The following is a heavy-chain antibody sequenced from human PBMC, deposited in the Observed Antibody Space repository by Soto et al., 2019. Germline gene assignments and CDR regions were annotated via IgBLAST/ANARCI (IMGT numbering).Heavy chain of an antibody. CDR3: ARWGTTGGLDV. J-gene: IGHJ4*02. D-gene: IGHD3-16*01. V-gene: IGHV3-33*05. Sequence: QVQRVESGGGVVQPGTSLRLSCVGSGFTFRTYAMHWVRQAPGKGLEWVALTSYDGSNNFYGDSVKGRFTISRHNSRNTVELQIDSLKFEDTALYYCARWGTTGGLDVWGQGPLVSVSS. CDR1: GFTFRTYA. CDR2: TSYDGSNN.